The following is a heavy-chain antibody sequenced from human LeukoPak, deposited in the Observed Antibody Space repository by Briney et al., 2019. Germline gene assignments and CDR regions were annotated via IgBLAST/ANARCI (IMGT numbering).Heavy chain of an antibody. CDR1: GYSLSELS. CDR2: FEPEEGDHGEA. Sequence: ASVKVSCKVSGYSLSELSIHWVRHVPGKGLEWMGGFEPEEGDHGEAIYAQNFEGRLTLTEDTLTDTAYMELLSLTSEDTAVYYCATDRLEIYALNIWGQRTMVTVSS. D-gene: IGHD1-1*01. J-gene: IGHJ3*02. CDR3: ATDRLEIYALNI. V-gene: IGHV1-24*01.